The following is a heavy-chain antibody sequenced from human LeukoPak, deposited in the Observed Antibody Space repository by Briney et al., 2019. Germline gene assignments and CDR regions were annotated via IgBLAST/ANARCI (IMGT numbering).Heavy chain of an antibody. CDR1: GFTFSSYG. CDR2: IWYDGSNK. J-gene: IGHJ4*02. D-gene: IGHD3-10*01. Sequence: GGSLRLSCAASGFTFSSYGMHWVRQAPGKGLEWVAVIWYDGSNKYYADSVKGRFTIPRDNSKNTLYLQMNSLRAEDTAVYYCARDMVRGVIYGMDYWGQGTLVTVSS. V-gene: IGHV3-33*01. CDR3: ARDMVRGVIYGMDY.